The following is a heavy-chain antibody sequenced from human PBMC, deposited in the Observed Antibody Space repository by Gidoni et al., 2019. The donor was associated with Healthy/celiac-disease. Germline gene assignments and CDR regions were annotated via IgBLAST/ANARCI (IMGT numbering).Heavy chain of an antibody. CDR1: GYTFTSYD. D-gene: IGHD6-6*01. V-gene: IGHV1-8*01. Sequence: QVQLVQSGAEVKTPGASVKLSCKASGYTFTSYDINGVRQATGKGLEWMGWMNPNSGNTGYAQKFQGRVTMTRNNYISTAYRELSSLRSEDTAVYYCARARDSSSSGADSYWGQGTLVTVSS. CDR2: MNPNSGNT. CDR3: ARARDSSSSGADSY. J-gene: IGHJ4*02.